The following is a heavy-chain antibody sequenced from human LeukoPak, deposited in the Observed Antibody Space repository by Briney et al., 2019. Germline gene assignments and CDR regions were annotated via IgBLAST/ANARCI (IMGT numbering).Heavy chain of an antibody. J-gene: IGHJ6*02. Sequence: GGSLRLSCAASGFTFTNYAMHWVRQVPGKGLECVSTISGTGGSAYYADSVKGRFTISRDNSKNTLFLQMNSLGAEDTAVYYCARDNYDVLTGFYHYYGMDVWGQGTTVTVSS. D-gene: IGHD3-9*01. V-gene: IGHV3-23*01. CDR2: ISGTGGSA. CDR3: ARDNYDVLTGFYHYYGMDV. CDR1: GFTFTNYA.